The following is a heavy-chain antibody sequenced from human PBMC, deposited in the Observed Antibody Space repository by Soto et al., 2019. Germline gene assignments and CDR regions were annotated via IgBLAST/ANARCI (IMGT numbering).Heavy chain of an antibody. Sequence: SDTLSLTFTVSGGSISSYYWSWIRQPPGKGLEWIWYIYYSGSTNYNPSLKSRVTISVDTSENQFSLKLSSVTAAETAVYYCARVSDYGFHXWGQGTLVTVSX. J-gene: IGHJ4*02. CDR1: GGSISSYY. V-gene: IGHV4-59*01. D-gene: IGHD4-17*01. CDR3: ARVSDYGFHX. CDR2: IYYSGST.